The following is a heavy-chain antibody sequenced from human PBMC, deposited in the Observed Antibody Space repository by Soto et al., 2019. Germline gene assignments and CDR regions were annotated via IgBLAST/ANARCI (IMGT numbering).Heavy chain of an antibody. J-gene: IGHJ5*02. CDR1: GFTFSSYA. CDR2: ISGSGGST. D-gene: IGHD4-4*01. Sequence: PGGSLRLSCAASGFTFSSYAMSWVRQAPGKGLEWVSAISGSGGSTYYADSVKGRFTISRDNSKNTLYLQMNSLRAEDTAVYYYAKARGEGNYAWFDPRGPGNPGHRLL. V-gene: IGHV3-23*01. CDR3: AKARGEGNYAWFDP.